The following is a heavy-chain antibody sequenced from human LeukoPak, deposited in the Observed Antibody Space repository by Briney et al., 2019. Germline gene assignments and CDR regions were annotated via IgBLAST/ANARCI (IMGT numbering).Heavy chain of an antibody. CDR2: IYYSGST. CDR3: ARNRGWYATDV. V-gene: IGHV4-31*02. D-gene: IGHD6-19*01. J-gene: IGHJ6*02. Sequence: XQXPGKGLEWIGYIYYSGSTYYNPSLKSRVTISVDTSKNQFSLKLTSVTAADTAVYYCARNRGWYATDVWGQGAAVTVSS.